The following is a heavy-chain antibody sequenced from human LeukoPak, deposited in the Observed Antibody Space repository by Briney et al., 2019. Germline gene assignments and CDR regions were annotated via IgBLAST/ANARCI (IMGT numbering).Heavy chain of an antibody. J-gene: IGHJ4*02. CDR1: GLSFSSYE. Sequence: PGGSLRLSCAASGLSFSSYEMNWVRQAPGKGLEWISYISSTGSAIFYADSVKGRFTISRDNAKNTLYLQMNGLRVEDTAVYYCATSPVISRDWGQGTLVTVSS. D-gene: IGHD2-21*01. V-gene: IGHV3-48*03. CDR2: ISSTGSAI. CDR3: ATSPVISRD.